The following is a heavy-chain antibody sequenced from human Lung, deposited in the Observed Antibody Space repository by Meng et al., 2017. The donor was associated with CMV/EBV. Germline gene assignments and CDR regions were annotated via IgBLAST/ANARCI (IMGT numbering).Heavy chain of an antibody. CDR1: GCTFSSYT. D-gene: IGHD2-2*02. J-gene: IGHJ6*02. Sequence: SVKVSCKASGCTFSSYTINWVRQAPGQGLEWMGGIIPILGIANSAQKFQGRVTITADKSTSTAYVELSSLKSEDTAVYYCATSFYCSTTNCYTYYGLDVWGQGXTVTVSS. CDR3: ATSFYCSTTNCYTYYGLDV. CDR2: IIPILGIA. V-gene: IGHV1-69*10.